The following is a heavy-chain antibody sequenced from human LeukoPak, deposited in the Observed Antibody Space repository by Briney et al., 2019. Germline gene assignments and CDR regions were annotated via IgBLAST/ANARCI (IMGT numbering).Heavy chain of an antibody. CDR1: GFSFTSYA. V-gene: IGHV3-23*01. CDR2: ISGSGVGT. J-gene: IGHJ4*02. Sequence: GGSLRLSCAASGFSFTSYAMTWVRQAPGKGLEWVSAISGSGVGTYYADSVKGRFTISRDNSKNTLSLQMNSLRAEDTAVYYCAKDRGKTVAGDYWGQGTLVTVSS. CDR3: AKDRGKTVAGDY. D-gene: IGHD6-19*01.